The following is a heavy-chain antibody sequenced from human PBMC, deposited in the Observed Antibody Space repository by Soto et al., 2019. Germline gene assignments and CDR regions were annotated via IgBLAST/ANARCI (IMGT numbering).Heavy chain of an antibody. CDR1: GFTVNANC. V-gene: IGHV3-53*01. Sequence: GGSLRLSCAASGFTVNANCMSWVRQAPGKGLEWVSCILGDGGTYYADSVKGRFTISRDSSQNTLYLQINSVTAEDTAVYYCASGSDGDYEVYYWGQGTLVTVSS. CDR3: ASGSDGDYEVYY. CDR2: ILGDGGT. J-gene: IGHJ4*02. D-gene: IGHD4-17*01.